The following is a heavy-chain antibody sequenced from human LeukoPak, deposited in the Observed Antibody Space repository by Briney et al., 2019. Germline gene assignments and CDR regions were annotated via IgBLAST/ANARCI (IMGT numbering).Heavy chain of an antibody. CDR2: IYHSGST. CDR1: GGSISSGGYS. V-gene: IGHV4-30-2*01. Sequence: SETLSLTCAVSGGSISSGGYSWSWIRQPPGKGLEWIGYIYHSGSTYYNPSLKSRVTISVDRSKNQFSLKLSSVTAADTAVYYCAREPGVYCSSTSCYTSLDNYWGQGTLVTVSS. CDR3: AREPGVYCSSTSCYTSLDNY. J-gene: IGHJ4*02. D-gene: IGHD2-2*02.